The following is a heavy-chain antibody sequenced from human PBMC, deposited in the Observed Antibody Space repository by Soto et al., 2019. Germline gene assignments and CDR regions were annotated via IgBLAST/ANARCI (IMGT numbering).Heavy chain of an antibody. CDR2: IYSGGST. D-gene: IGHD3-22*01. CDR3: VGSGYAHAFDI. Sequence: EVQLVETGGGLIQPGGSLRLSCAASGFTVSSNYMSWVRQAPGKGLVWVSVIYSGGSTYYADSVKGRFTISRDNSKNTLYLQMNSLRAEDTAVYYCVGSGYAHAFDIWGQGTMVTVSS. CDR1: GFTVSSNY. V-gene: IGHV3-53*02. J-gene: IGHJ3*02.